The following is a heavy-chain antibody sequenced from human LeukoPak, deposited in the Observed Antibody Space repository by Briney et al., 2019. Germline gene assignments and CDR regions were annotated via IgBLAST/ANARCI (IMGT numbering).Heavy chain of an antibody. CDR3: AREGYISGYGVIDY. CDR1: GFTFSSYW. CDR2: IKRDGSEN. Sequence: GGSLRLSCAASGFTFSSYWMGWARQAPGKGLEWVANIKRDGSENNYVDSVKGRFTISRDNAKSSLYLQMNSLRAEDTAVYYCAREGYISGYGVIDYWGQGTLVTVSS. D-gene: IGHD5-18*01. J-gene: IGHJ4*02. V-gene: IGHV3-7*01.